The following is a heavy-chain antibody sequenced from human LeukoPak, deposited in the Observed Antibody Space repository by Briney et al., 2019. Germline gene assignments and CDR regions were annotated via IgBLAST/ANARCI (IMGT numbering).Heavy chain of an antibody. D-gene: IGHD6-13*01. CDR1: GFTFSSYE. Sequence: GGSLRLSCVASGFTFSSYEMNWVRQAPGKGLEWVSYISSSGSTIYYADSVKGRFTISRDNAKNSLYLQMNSLRAEDTAVYYCARAIAAAGADWGQGTLVTVSS. V-gene: IGHV3-48*03. J-gene: IGHJ4*02. CDR2: ISSSGSTI. CDR3: ARAIAAAGAD.